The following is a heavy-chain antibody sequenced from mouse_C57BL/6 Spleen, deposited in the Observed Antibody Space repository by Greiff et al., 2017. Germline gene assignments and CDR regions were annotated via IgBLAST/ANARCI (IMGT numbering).Heavy chain of an antibody. J-gene: IGHJ2*01. CDR2: ISDGGSYT. CDR3: ARYGSSLFDY. V-gene: IGHV5-4*03. CDR1: GFTFSSYA. D-gene: IGHD1-1*01. Sequence: EVKLVESGGGLVKPGGSLTLSCAASGFTFSSYAMSWVRQTPEKRLEWVATISDGGSYTYYPDNVKGRFTISRDNAKNNLYLQMSHLKSEDTAMYYCARYGSSLFDYWGQGTTLTVSS.